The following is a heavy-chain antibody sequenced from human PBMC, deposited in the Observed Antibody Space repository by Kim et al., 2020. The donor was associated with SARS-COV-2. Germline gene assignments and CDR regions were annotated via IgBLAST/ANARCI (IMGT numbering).Heavy chain of an antibody. CDR1: GFTFDDYA. CDR3: AKDTGPGLTGYYPELGYYGMDV. V-gene: IGHV3-9*01. D-gene: IGHD3-9*01. J-gene: IGHJ6*02. Sequence: GGSLRLSCAASGFTFDDYAMHWVRQAPGKGLEWVSGISWNSGSIGYADSVKGRFTISRDNAKNSLYLQMNSLRAEDTALYYCAKDTGPGLTGYYPELGYYGMDVWGQGTTVTVSS. CDR2: ISWNSGSI.